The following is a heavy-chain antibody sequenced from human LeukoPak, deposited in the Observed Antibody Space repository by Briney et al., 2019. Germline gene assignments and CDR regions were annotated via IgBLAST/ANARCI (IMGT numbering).Heavy chain of an antibody. CDR2: IYSSVST. CDR1: GGSISSNAYY. Sequence: SETLSLTCTVSGGSISSNAYYWAWIRQPPGTGLEWIGSIYSSVSTYYNPSLKSRVTISVDTSKNQFSLKLSSVTAADTAVYYCARGWVVVPAAIMLDWFDPWGQGTLVTVSS. J-gene: IGHJ5*02. D-gene: IGHD2-2*01. V-gene: IGHV4-39*01. CDR3: ARGWVVVPAAIMLDWFDP.